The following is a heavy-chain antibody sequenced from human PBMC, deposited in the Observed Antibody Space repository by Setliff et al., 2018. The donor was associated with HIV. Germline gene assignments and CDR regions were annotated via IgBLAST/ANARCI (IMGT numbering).Heavy chain of an antibody. D-gene: IGHD4-4*01. Sequence: SETLSLTCTVSGGSIGSGSYYWNWIRQPAGKGLEWIGHIYIGGSPKYNPSLKSRVTISVDTSKNQLSLRLRSATAADTAVYWCAGRVRTALDAFDIWGQGTMFTVS. CDR1: GGSIGSGSYY. CDR2: IYIGGSP. J-gene: IGHJ3*02. V-gene: IGHV4-61*09. CDR3: AGRVRTALDAFDI.